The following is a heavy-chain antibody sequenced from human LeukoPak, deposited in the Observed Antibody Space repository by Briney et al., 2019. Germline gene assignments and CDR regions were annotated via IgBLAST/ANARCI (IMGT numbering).Heavy chain of an antibody. CDR3: ARGVEPLAANTLAY. CDR1: GFTVITNG. V-gene: IGHV3-53*01. J-gene: IGHJ4*02. Sequence: PGGSLGLSCAASGFTVITNGMTWVRQAPGKGLEWVSVLYSDGNTKYADSVRGRFTISRDNSKNTLYLEMNSLRPDDTAVYYCARGVEPLAANTLAYWGQGTLVTVSS. D-gene: IGHD1-14*01. CDR2: LYSDGNT.